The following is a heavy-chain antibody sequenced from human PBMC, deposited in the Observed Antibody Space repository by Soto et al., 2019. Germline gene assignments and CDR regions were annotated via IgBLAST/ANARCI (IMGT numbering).Heavy chain of an antibody. CDR3: AKHQVRVVSAASSDY. CDR2: ISYDGSNK. Sequence: QVQLVESGGGVVQPGRSLRLSCAASGFTFSSYGMHWVRQAPGKGLEWVAVISYDGSNKYYADSVKGRFTISRDNSMYTLYLQMNSLRAEDTAVYYCAKHQVRVVSAASSDYWGQGTLATVSS. V-gene: IGHV3-30*18. J-gene: IGHJ4*02. D-gene: IGHD2-15*01. CDR1: GFTFSSYG.